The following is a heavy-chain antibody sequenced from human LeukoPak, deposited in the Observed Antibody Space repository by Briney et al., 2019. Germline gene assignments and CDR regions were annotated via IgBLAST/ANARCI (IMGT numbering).Heavy chain of an antibody. D-gene: IGHD3-9*01. V-gene: IGHV3-69-1*01. CDR3: ARDQGYDILTGYYSLLPDY. J-gene: IGHJ4*02. CDR2: ISSSSYI. Sequence: GGSLRLSCAASGFTFSDYYMSWIRQAPGKGLEWVSSISSSSYIYYADSVKGRFTISRDNAKNSLYLQMNSLRAEDTAVYYCARDQGYDILTGYYSLLPDYWGQGTLVTVSS. CDR1: GFTFSDYY.